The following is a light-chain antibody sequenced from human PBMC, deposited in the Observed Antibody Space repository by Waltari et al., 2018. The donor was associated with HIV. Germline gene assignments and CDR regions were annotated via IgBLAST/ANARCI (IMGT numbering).Light chain of an antibody. Sequence: SYVVSQPPSVSVAPGKTAAIPCAGNNIGRKPVHCKQQKPGQAPVLVIYYDSDRPSGIPERFSDSSSGNTATLTISRVEAGDEADYYCQVWDSSTDHVIFGGGTKLTVL. CDR2: YDS. V-gene: IGLV3-21*04. CDR3: QVWDSSTDHVI. CDR1: NIGRKP. J-gene: IGLJ2*01.